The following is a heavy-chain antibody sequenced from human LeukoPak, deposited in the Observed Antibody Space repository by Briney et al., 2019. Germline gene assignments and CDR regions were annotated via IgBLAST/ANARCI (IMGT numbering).Heavy chain of an antibody. Sequence: SETLSLTCAVNGGSFSGYYWSWIRQPPGKGLEWIGEINHSGSTNYNPSLKSRVTISVDTSKNQFSLKLSSVTAADTAVYYCARWVVPAAIDYWGQGTLVTVSS. CDR2: INHSGST. D-gene: IGHD2-2*02. CDR1: GGSFSGYY. CDR3: ARWVVPAAIDY. J-gene: IGHJ4*02. V-gene: IGHV4-34*01.